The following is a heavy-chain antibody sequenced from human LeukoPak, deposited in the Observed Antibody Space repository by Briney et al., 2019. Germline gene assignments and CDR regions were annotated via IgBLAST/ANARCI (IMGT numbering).Heavy chain of an antibody. CDR1: GFPFSSYG. CDR3: ATYRQVLLPFES. CDR2: IPYDGSDK. D-gene: IGHD5-18*01. J-gene: IGHJ4*02. Sequence: GGSLRLSCAASGFPFSSYGMHWVRQAPGKGLEWVAFIPYDGSDKFYADSVKGRFTISRDNSKSILSLQMNSLRAEDTAIHYCATYRQVLLPFESWGQGTLVTVSS. V-gene: IGHV3-30*02.